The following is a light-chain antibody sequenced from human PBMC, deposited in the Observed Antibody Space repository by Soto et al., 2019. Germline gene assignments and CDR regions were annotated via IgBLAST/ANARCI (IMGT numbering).Light chain of an antibody. CDR3: QQHTTWPPLT. Sequence: EIVLTQSQATLSLSPGERATLSCRASQSVSSYLGWYRQKPGQAPRLLIYDAPKRATGIPARFSGSGSGSAFTLNISSLEPEDFAVYYCQQHTTWPPLTFGGGTKVEIK. CDR2: DAP. V-gene: IGKV3-11*01. J-gene: IGKJ4*01. CDR1: QSVSSY.